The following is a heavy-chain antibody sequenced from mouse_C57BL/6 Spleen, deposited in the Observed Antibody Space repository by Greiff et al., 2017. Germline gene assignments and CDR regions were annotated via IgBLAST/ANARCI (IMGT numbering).Heavy chain of an antibody. CDR2: IDPSDSYT. CDR3: ARTNYGFDY. D-gene: IGHD1-1*02. Sequence: VKLQQPGAELVRPGTSVKLSCKASGYTFTSYWMHWVKQRPGQGLEWIGVIDPSDSYTNYNQKFKGKATLTVDTSSSTAYMQLSSLTSEDSAVYYCARTNYGFDYWGQGTTLTVSS. CDR1: GYTFTSYW. V-gene: IGHV1-59*01. J-gene: IGHJ2*01.